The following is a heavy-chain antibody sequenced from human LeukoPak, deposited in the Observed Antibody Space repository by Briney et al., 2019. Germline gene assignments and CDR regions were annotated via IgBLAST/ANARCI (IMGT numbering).Heavy chain of an antibody. CDR1: GDSVSSNSAA. CDR2: TYYRAKWYN. D-gene: IGHD3-22*01. CDR3: ARAGYYYASTGPYYFTY. V-gene: IGHV6-1*01. J-gene: IGHJ4*02. Sequence: SQTLSLTCALSGDSVSSNSAAWTWIRQSPARGLEWLGRTYYRAKWYNDFAVSVKSRITIDPDISKNQFSLQLNSVTPEDTAVYYCARAGYYYASTGPYYFTYWARRTLVTASS.